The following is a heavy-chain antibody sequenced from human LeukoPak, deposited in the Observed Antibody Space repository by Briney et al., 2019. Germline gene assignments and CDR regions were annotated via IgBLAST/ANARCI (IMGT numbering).Heavy chain of an antibody. CDR2: IIPIFGTA. V-gene: IGHV1-69*05. CDR3: ARDRWDSSSWYGNFDY. Sequence: SVKVSCKASGGTFSSYAISWVRQAPGQGLEWMGRIIPIFGTANYAQKFQGRVTITTDESTSTAYMELGSLRSEDTAVYYCARDRWDSSSWYGNFDYWGQGTLVTVSS. D-gene: IGHD6-13*01. J-gene: IGHJ4*02. CDR1: GGTFSSYA.